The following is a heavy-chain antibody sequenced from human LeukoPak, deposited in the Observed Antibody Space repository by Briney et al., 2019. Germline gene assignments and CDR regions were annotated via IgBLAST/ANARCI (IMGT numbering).Heavy chain of an antibody. J-gene: IGHJ4*02. D-gene: IGHD1-26*01. CDR3: ATQAGSGSYVFDY. Sequence: GGSLRLCCASSGLTFSSSAMIWVRQAPEKGLVWVSRISGSGDSTYYADSVKGRFTISRDNSKNTLYLQMNNLRAEDTAVYYCATQAGSGSYVFDYWGQGTLVTVSS. CDR2: ISGSGDST. CDR1: GLTFSSSA. V-gene: IGHV3-23*01.